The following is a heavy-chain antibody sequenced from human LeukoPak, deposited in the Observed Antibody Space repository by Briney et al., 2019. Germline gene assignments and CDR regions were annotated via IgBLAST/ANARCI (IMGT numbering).Heavy chain of an antibody. Sequence: GRSLRLSCGASGFTFSKYAMHWVRQAPDKGLEWMAVISSDGNNRYYADSVKGRFTISRDNSNNVLFLQLNSLRAEDTAVYYCATPGSGTFYNVPNFDYWGQGTLVIVSS. CDR1: GFTFSKYA. V-gene: IGHV3-30-3*01. CDR3: ATPGSGTFYNVPNFDY. J-gene: IGHJ4*02. CDR2: ISSDGNNR. D-gene: IGHD3-10*01.